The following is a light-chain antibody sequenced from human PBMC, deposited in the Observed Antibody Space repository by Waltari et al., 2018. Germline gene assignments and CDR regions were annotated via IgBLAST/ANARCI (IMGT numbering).Light chain of an antibody. CDR3: QSYDSSLRGFYV. V-gene: IGLV1-40*01. J-gene: IGLJ1*01. Sequence: QSVLTQPPSLSGAPGQRVTISCPWSSSTLGAGSGVPCDQKFPGTAPKLLIYDNTNRPSGVPARFSGSKSGTSASLAITGLQAEDEADYYCQSYDSSLRGFYVFGTGTKVTV. CDR1: SSTLGAGSG. CDR2: DNT.